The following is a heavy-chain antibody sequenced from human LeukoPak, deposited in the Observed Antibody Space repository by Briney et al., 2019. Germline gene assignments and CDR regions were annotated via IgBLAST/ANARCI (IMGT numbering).Heavy chain of an antibody. V-gene: IGHV3-21*01. Sequence: GGSLRLSCAASGFTFSTYSMNWVRQAPGKGLEWVSSISSGSIHIYYADSVKGRFTISRDNSKNTLYLQMNSLRAEDTAVYYCAREGISAATDYFDYWGQGTLVTVSS. J-gene: IGHJ4*02. CDR1: GFTFSTYS. CDR2: ISSGSIHI. D-gene: IGHD2-15*01. CDR3: AREGISAATDYFDY.